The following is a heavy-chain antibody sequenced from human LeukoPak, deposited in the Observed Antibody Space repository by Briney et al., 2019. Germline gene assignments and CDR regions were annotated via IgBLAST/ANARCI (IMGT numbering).Heavy chain of an antibody. CDR3: ASLRAAVAGTGIIG. CDR1: GFTFSTYA. J-gene: IGHJ4*02. CDR2: IYVSGAT. Sequence: GGSLRLSCAASGFTFSTYAMSWVRQAPGKGLEWVSSIYVSGATYYADSVKGRFTISRDNAKNTLYLQMNSLRAEDTAVYYCASLRAAVAGTGIIGWGQGTLVTVSS. V-gene: IGHV3-23*01. D-gene: IGHD6-19*01.